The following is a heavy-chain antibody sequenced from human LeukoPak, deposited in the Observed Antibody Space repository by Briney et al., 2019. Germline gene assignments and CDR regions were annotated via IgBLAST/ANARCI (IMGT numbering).Heavy chain of an antibody. D-gene: IGHD2-15*01. V-gene: IGHV4-59*01. J-gene: IGHJ5*02. Sequence: SETLSLTCTVSGGSISSYYWSSLRQPPGKGPAGIGYIYYSGSTNYNPSLKSRVTISVDTSKNQFSLKLSSVTAADTAVYYCAREVDWFDPWGQGNLVTVSS. CDR3: AREVDWFDP. CDR1: GGSISSYY. CDR2: IYYSGST.